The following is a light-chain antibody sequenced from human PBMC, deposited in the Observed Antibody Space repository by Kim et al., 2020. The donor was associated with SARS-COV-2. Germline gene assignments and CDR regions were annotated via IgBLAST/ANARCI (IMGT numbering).Light chain of an antibody. V-gene: IGKV1-16*01. CDR1: QDVGNY. J-gene: IGKJ5*01. CDR2: GAS. CDR3: QQYSRFPIT. Sequence: ASVGDRVTITWRARQDVGNYLAWCQQNPWKAPKSLIYGASILQSGLPSRFSGSGSGTIFTLTISTLQPEDFATYYCQQYSRFPITFGQGTRLEIK.